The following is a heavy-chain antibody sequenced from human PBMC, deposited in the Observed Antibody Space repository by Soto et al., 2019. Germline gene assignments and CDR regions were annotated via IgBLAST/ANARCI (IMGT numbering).Heavy chain of an antibody. CDR1: GASISGFY. CDR2: IYAIGTT. Sequence: SETLSLTCTVSGASISGFYWSWIRKSAGKGLEWIGRIYAIGTTDYNPSLKSRVMMSVDTYKKQFSLKLRSVTAAGMAVYYCVRDVTKTLREWFDPWGQGISVTVSS. CDR3: VRDVTKTLREWFDP. J-gene: IGHJ5*02. D-gene: IGHD1-1*01. V-gene: IGHV4-4*07.